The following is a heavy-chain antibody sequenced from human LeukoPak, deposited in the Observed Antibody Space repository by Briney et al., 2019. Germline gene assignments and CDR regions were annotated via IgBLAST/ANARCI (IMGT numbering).Heavy chain of an antibody. V-gene: IGHV1-69*06. CDR2: IIPIFGTA. Sequence: ASVKVSCKASGGTFSSYAISWVRQAPGQGLEWMGGIIPIFGTANYAQKFQGRVTITADKSTSTAYMELSSLRSEDTAVYYCASDRFYGSGTYDYWGQGTLVTVSS. J-gene: IGHJ4*02. CDR3: ASDRFYGSGTYDY. CDR1: GGTFSSYA. D-gene: IGHD3-10*01.